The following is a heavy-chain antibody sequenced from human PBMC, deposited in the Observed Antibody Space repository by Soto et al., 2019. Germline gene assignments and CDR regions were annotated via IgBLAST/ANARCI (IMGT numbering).Heavy chain of an antibody. J-gene: IGHJ4*02. CDR1: GYTFTSYA. CDR3: ARSIVVVTALDY. D-gene: IGHD2-21*02. V-gene: IGHV1-3*01. Sequence: ASMKVSCKASGYTFTSYAMHWVRQAPGQRLEWMGWINAGNGNTKYSQKFQGRVTITRDTSASTAYMELSSLRSEDTAVYYCARSIVVVTALDYWGQGTLVTVSS. CDR2: INAGNGNT.